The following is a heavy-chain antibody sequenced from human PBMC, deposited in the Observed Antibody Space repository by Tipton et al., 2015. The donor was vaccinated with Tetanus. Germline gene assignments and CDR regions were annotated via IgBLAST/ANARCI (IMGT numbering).Heavy chain of an antibody. CDR1: GGSISSYY. D-gene: IGHD1-26*01. CDR2: IYYSGST. CDR3: ARDGTGAQNYYYSMDV. Sequence: TLSLTCTVSGGSISSYYWSWIRQPPGKGLEWIGYIYYSGSTNYNPSLKSRVTISVDTSKNQFSLKLSSVTAADTAVYYCARDGTGAQNYYYSMDVWGQGTTVTVSS. V-gene: IGHV4-59*01. J-gene: IGHJ6*02.